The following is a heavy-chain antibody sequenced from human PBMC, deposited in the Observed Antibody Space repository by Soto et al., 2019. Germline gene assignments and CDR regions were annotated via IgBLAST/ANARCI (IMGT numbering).Heavy chain of an antibody. CDR2: INHSGST. V-gene: IGHV4-34*01. CDR3: ARVYYGRYYYYYYMDV. CDR1: GGSFSGYY. J-gene: IGHJ6*03. Sequence: SETLSLTCAVYGGSFSGYYWSWIRQPPGKGLEWIGEINHSGSTNYNPSLKSLVTISVDTSKNQFSLKLSSVTAADTAVYYCARVYYGRYYYYYYMDVWGKGTTVTVSS. D-gene: IGHD2-21*01.